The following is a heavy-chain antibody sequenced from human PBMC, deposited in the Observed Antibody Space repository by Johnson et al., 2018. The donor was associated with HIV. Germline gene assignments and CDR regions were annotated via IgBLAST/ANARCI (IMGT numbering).Heavy chain of an antibody. V-gene: IGHV3-30-3*01. CDR3: AKDLRIAARPGDAFDI. J-gene: IGHJ3*02. Sequence: QVQLVESGGGVVQPGRSLRLSCAASGFTFSSYAMHWVRQAPGKGLEWVAVISYDGSNKYYADSVKGRFTISRDNSKNTLYLQMNSLRAEDTAIYYCAKDLRIAARPGDAFDIWGQGTMVTVSS. D-gene: IGHD6-6*01. CDR2: ISYDGSNK. CDR1: GFTFSSYA.